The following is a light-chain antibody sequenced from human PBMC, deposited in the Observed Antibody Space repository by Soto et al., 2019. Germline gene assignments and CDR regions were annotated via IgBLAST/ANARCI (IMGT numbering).Light chain of an antibody. J-gene: IGKJ2*01. CDR2: AAS. V-gene: IGKV1-6*01. CDR1: QGIRND. Sequence: AIQMTQSPSSLSASVGDRVTITCRASQGIRNDLGWYQQKPGKAPKLLIYAASSLQSGVPSRFGGSGSGTDFTLSISSLQPEDFATYYCLQDYDYPYTFGQGTKLEIK. CDR3: LQDYDYPYT.